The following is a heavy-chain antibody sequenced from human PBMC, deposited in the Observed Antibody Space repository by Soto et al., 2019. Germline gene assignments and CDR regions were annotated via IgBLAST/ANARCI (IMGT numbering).Heavy chain of an antibody. CDR1: GFTFSSYA. Sequence: GGSLRLSCAASGFTFSSYAMSWVRQAPGKGLEWVSAISGSGGSTYYADSVKGRFTISRDNSKNTLYLQMNSLRAEDTAVHYCAKGYYYDSSGYYIPIYYYYYGMDVWGQGTTVTVSS. J-gene: IGHJ6*02. CDR2: ISGSGGST. V-gene: IGHV3-23*01. D-gene: IGHD3-22*01. CDR3: AKGYYYDSSGYYIPIYYYYYGMDV.